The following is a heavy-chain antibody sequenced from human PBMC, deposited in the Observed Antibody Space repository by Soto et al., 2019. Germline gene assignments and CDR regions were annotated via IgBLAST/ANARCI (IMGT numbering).Heavy chain of an antibody. CDR1: GDTFNFYS. Sequence: QVQLVQSGAEVKRPGSSVKVSCKASGDTFNFYSINWVRQAPGLGLEWMGRVNPIVSMSNYAQRFQGRVTMTEDKSTSTAYMELSGRRSEDTAIYYCATSYGSGYRAFDYWGQGALVTVSS. CDR3: ATSYGSGYRAFDY. V-gene: IGHV1-69*04. CDR2: VNPIVSMS. D-gene: IGHD3-10*01. J-gene: IGHJ4*02.